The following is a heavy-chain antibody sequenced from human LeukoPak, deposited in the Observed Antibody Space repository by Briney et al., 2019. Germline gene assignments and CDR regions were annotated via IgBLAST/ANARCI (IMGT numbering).Heavy chain of an antibody. D-gene: IGHD6-13*01. CDR2: MNPNSGNT. V-gene: IGHV1-8*03. CDR1: GYTFSRYD. J-gene: IGHJ5*02. Sequence: ASVKVSCKASGYTFSRYDINWVRQATGQGLEWLGWMNPNSGNTGYAQRLQGRVTITRNTSISTAYMELSSLRSEDTAVYYCARVAAGTGGWFDPWGQGTLVTVSS. CDR3: ARVAAGTGGWFDP.